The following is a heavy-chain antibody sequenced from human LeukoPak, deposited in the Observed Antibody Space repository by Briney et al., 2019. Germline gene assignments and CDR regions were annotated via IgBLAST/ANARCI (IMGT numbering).Heavy chain of an antibody. CDR1: NGSISNDY. J-gene: IGHJ3*02. V-gene: IGHV4-30-2*01. CDR3: ARWGPPSLGIFGVVMALWAFDI. Sequence: SETLSLTCTVSNGSISNDYWSWIRQPPGKGLEWIGYIYHSGSTYYNPSLKSRVTISVDRSKNQFSLKLSSVTAADTAVYYCARWGPPSLGIFGVVMALWAFDIWGQGTMVTVSS. D-gene: IGHD3-3*01. CDR2: IYHSGST.